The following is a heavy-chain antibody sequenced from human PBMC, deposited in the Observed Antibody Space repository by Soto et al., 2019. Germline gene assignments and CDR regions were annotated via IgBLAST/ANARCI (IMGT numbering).Heavy chain of an antibody. CDR2: ISSSSYI. CDR3: ARDRSRMGYSYGEKQIDYGMDI. D-gene: IGHD5-18*01. CDR1: GFTFSSYS. Sequence: PGGSLRLSCAASGFTFSSYSMNWVRQAPGKGLEWVSSISSSSYIYYADSVKGRFTISRDNAKNSLYLQMNSLRAEDTAVYYCARDRSRMGYSYGEKQIDYGMDIWGQGTTVTVSS. V-gene: IGHV3-21*01. J-gene: IGHJ6*02.